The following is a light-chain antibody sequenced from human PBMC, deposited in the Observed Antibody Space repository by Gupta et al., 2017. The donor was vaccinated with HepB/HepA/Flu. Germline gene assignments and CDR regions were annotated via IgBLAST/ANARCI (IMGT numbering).Light chain of an antibody. CDR3: RQGKHWSWT. CDR2: KGS. CDR1: QSLVFSDGNTY. Sequence: DVVLTQSPLSLPVTLGQPASISCRSSQSLVFSDGNTYLNWFHQRPGQSPRRLIYKGSNRDSGVPDRFSGSGSGTDFTLKISRVEAEDVGVYYCRQGKHWSWTFGQGTKVEIK. J-gene: IGKJ1*01. V-gene: IGKV2-30*01.